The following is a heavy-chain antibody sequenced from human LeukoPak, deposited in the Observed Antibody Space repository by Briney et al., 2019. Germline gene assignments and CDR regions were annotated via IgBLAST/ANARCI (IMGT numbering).Heavy chain of an antibody. CDR1: GFTLSGST. D-gene: IGHD2/OR15-2a*01. CDR2: IRSEANNDET. Sequence: GGSLRLXCAASGFTLSGSTMHWVRQASGKGLEWVGRIRSEANNDETEYAASVKGRFTISRNDSQNTAYLQMNSLKTDDTAVYYCTGLSTSQITDYWGQGTLVTVSS. J-gene: IGHJ4*02. CDR3: TGLSTSQITDY. V-gene: IGHV3-73*01.